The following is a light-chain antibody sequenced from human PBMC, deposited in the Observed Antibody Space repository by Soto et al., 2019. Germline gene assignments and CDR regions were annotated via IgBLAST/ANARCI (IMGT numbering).Light chain of an antibody. Sequence: DIQMTQSPSTLSASVGDRVTITCRASQNIYNWLAWYQHEAGKAPNLLIYDASNLVGGVPSRFSGSGSGTEFTLTISSLHPEDSGTYYCQQYSSPRTFGQGTKVDIK. J-gene: IGKJ1*01. V-gene: IGKV1-5*01. CDR3: QQYSSPRT. CDR1: QNIYNW. CDR2: DAS.